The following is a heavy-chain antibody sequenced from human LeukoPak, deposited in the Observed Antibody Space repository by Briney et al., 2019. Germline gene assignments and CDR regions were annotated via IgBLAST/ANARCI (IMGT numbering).Heavy chain of an antibody. J-gene: IGHJ3*02. D-gene: IGHD6-13*01. CDR2: INHSGGT. CDR3: AGPQAGAAFET. Sequence: SESLSLTCAVYGGSVSAYSWTWIRQPPAKGLEWVGKINHSGGTNHNPSLKSRVSISRDSSKHQILLKLRSVTAADTAVYYCAGPQAGAAFETCRQGKMVTPSS. V-gene: IGHV4-34*01. CDR1: GGSVSAYS.